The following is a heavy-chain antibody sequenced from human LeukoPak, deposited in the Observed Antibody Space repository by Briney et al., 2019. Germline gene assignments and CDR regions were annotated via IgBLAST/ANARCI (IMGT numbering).Heavy chain of an antibody. J-gene: IGHJ4*02. CDR3: ARGLSRAPKPFFGY. Sequence: SETLSLTCTVSGVSISSYYWSWLRHPPGKGLEWIGYIYYSGSTNYNPSLKSRVTISVDTSKNQFSLKLSSVTVADTAVYYCARGLSRAPKPFFGYWGQGTLVTVSS. CDR2: IYYSGST. CDR1: GVSISSYY. D-gene: IGHD3-10*01. V-gene: IGHV4-59*01.